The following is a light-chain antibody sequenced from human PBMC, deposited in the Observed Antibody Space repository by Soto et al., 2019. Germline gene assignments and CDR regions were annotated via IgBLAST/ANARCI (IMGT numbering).Light chain of an antibody. J-gene: IGLJ2*01. CDR3: SSYKSSTTVI. CDR2: EVN. V-gene: IGLV2-14*01. CDR1: SSDIGGYDY. Sequence: QSVLTQPASVSGSPGQSITIPCTGTSSDIGGYDYVSWYQQCPGKAPKFIVFEVNNRASGVSNRFSGSKSGNTASLTISGLQNEEQADYYCSSYKSSTTVIFGGGTKVTVL.